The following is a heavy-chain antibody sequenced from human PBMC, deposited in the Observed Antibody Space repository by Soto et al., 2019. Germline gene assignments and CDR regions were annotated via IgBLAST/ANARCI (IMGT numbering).Heavy chain of an antibody. Sequence: EVQLVESGGVLVKPGGSLRLSCAASGFSFTSAWMNWFRQIPGKGLEWVGRIKTNIDGGATDYSAPVKGRFTISRDDSKDTVSLQMNSLKAEDTAVYYCTTGRGGSGYVAGAYWGQGALVTVSS. CDR3: TTGRGGSGYVAGAY. D-gene: IGHD5-12*01. J-gene: IGHJ4*02. CDR2: IKTNIDGGAT. V-gene: IGHV3-15*07. CDR1: GFSFTSAW.